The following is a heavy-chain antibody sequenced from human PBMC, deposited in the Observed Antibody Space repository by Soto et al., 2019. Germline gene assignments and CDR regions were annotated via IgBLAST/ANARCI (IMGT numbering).Heavy chain of an antibody. CDR2: IWYDGSNK. Sequence: QVQLVESGGGVVQPGRSLRLSCAASGFTFSSYGMHWVRQAPGKGLEWVAVIWYDGSNKYYADSVKGRFTISRDNPKNTLYLQMNSLRAEDTDVYYCARDYDSSGYPRYYFDYWGQGTLVTVSS. J-gene: IGHJ4*02. D-gene: IGHD3-22*01. V-gene: IGHV3-33*01. CDR3: ARDYDSSGYPRYYFDY. CDR1: GFTFSSYG.